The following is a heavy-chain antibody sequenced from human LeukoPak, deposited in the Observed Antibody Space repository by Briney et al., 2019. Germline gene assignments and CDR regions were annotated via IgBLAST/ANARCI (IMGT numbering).Heavy chain of an antibody. CDR1: GFTFSSCE. V-gene: IGHV3-48*03. Sequence: GGSLRLSCAASGFTFSSCEMNWVRQTPGKGLEWVSYIDSSGTTIYYADSVKGRFTSSRDNSKNTLYLQMNSLRAEDTAVYYCARDELVPAGAFRGFDPWGQGTLVTVSS. J-gene: IGHJ5*02. D-gene: IGHD2-2*01. CDR2: IDSSGTTI. CDR3: ARDELVPAGAFRGFDP.